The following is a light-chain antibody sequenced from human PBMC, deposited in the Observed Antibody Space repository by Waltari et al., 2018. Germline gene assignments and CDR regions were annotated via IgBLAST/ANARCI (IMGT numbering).Light chain of an antibody. CDR1: SSDIGRYNL. CDR2: EVR. V-gene: IGLV2-23*02. Sequence: QSALAQPASVSGSPGQSITISCAGGSSDIGRYNLVSWYQQHPDKAPKLIIYEVRQRPSGLSNRCSGSKSGSTASRTISGLQAEDEATYYCCSYAGGASYVFGTGTQVSVV. J-gene: IGLJ1*01. CDR3: CSYAGGASYV.